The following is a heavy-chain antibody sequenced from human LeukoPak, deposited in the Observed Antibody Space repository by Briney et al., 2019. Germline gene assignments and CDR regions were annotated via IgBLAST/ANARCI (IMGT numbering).Heavy chain of an antibody. D-gene: IGHD3-22*01. CDR2: ISYDGSNK. V-gene: IGHV3-30*04. J-gene: IGHJ4*02. CDR1: GFTFSSYA. Sequence: PGGSLRLSCAASGFTFSSYAMHWVRQAPGKGLEWVAVISYDGSNKYYADSVKGRFTISRDNSKNTLYLQMNSLRAEDTAVYYCSKYDSSGYYHQNWGQGILVAVSS. CDR3: SKYDSSGYYHQN.